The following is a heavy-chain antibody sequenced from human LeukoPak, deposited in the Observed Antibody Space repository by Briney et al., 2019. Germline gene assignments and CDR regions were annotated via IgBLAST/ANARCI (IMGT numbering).Heavy chain of an antibody. Sequence: PSETLSLTCAVYGGSFSGYYWSWIRQPPGKGLEWIGEINHSGSTNYNPSLKSRVTISVDTSKNQFSLKLSSVTAADTAVYYCARYDGGAKDYWGQGTLVTVSS. D-gene: IGHD1-26*01. V-gene: IGHV4-34*01. CDR1: GGSFSGYY. CDR3: ARYDGGAKDY. J-gene: IGHJ4*02. CDR2: INHSGST.